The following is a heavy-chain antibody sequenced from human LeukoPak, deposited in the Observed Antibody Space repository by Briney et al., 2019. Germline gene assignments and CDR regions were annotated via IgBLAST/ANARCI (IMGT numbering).Heavy chain of an antibody. V-gene: IGHV1-8*01. Sequence: ASVKVSCKASGYTFTSYDINWVRQATGQGLEWMGWMNPNSGNTGYAQKFQGRVTMTRNTSISTAYMELSSLRSEDTAVYYCARRGRRVGATVASNWFDPWGQGTLVTVSS. CDR1: GYTFTSYD. CDR2: MNPNSGNT. D-gene: IGHD1-26*01. CDR3: ARRGRRVGATVASNWFDP. J-gene: IGHJ5*02.